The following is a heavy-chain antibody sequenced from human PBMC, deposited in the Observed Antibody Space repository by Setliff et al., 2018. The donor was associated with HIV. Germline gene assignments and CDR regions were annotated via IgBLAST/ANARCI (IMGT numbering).Heavy chain of an antibody. V-gene: IGHV4-61*08. D-gene: IGHD5-12*01. CDR2: ISPTGNT. CDR3: AKSSPSIGYISDH. CDR1: GGSLSSADYS. J-gene: IGHJ4*02. Sequence: PSETLSLTCSVSGGSLSSADYSWSWIRQPPGKGLEWIGYISPTGNTNYNPSLKSRVTISTDTSKNQFSLNVRSVTAADTAVYFCAKSSPSIGYISDHWGQGTLVTVSS.